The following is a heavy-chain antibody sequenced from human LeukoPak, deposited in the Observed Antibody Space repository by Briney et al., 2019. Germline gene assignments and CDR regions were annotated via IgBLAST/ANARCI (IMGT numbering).Heavy chain of an antibody. Sequence: GGSLRLSCAASGFTFSSYWMSWVRQAPGEGGEWVANIKQDGTEKYYMDSVKGRFSISRDNAKNSLYMQMNALRAEDTAVYYCARDVRPDYWGQGTLVTVST. D-gene: IGHD6-6*01. CDR1: GFTFSSYW. V-gene: IGHV3-7*04. CDR2: IKQDGTEK. CDR3: ARDVRPDY. J-gene: IGHJ4*02.